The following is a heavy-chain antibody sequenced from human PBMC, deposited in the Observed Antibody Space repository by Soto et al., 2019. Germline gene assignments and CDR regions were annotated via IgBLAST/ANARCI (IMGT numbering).Heavy chain of an antibody. J-gene: IGHJ4*01. Sequence: SETLSLTCTVSGGSISSGDYYWSWIRQPPGKGLEWIGYIYYSGSTYYNPSLKSRVTISVDTSKNQFSLKLSSVTAADTAVYYCARGLSSSASLDYWGQGTLVTVSS. CDR3: ARGLSSSASLDY. D-gene: IGHD6-6*01. V-gene: IGHV4-30-4*01. CDR2: IYYSGST. CDR1: GGSISSGDYY.